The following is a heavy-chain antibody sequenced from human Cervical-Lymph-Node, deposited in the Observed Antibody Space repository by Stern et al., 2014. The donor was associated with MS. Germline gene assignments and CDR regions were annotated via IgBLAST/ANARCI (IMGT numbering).Heavy chain of an antibody. D-gene: IGHD6-13*01. CDR3: ARAHPLGAAAASFDC. Sequence: VQLVESGAEVKKPGASVKVSCKASGYTFTTYGISWVRQAPGQGLEWMGWISAYNGTTQYAQTIQGRVTLTTDTSTSTAYMELRSLRSDDTAVYYCARAHPLGAAAASFDCWGQGTLVTVSS. CDR2: ISAYNGTT. V-gene: IGHV1-18*04. CDR1: GYTFTTYG. J-gene: IGHJ4*02.